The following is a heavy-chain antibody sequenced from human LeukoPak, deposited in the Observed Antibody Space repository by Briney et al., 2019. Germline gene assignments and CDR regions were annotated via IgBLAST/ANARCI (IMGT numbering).Heavy chain of an antibody. CDR2: IYYSGTT. Sequence: PSETLSLTCTVSAGSISSSSYYWGWIRQPPGKGLEWIGSIYYSGTTFYNPSLKSRVTLSVDTSKTQFSLRLRSVTAADTAIYYCARQGSGTGSHFDYWGQGILVTVSS. V-gene: IGHV4-39*01. CDR1: AGSISSSSYY. CDR3: ARQGSGTGSHFDY. D-gene: IGHD1-26*01. J-gene: IGHJ4*02.